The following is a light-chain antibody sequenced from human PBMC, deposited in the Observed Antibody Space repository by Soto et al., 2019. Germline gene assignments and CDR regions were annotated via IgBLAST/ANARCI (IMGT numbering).Light chain of an antibody. Sequence: QSALTQPASVSGSPGQSITISCTGTSSDVGGYHYVSWYQQYPGIAPKVMIYDVSNRPSGVSNRFSGSKSGNTASLTISGLQAEDEADYYSSSYTTSSSYVFGTGTKVTVL. CDR2: DVS. CDR3: SSYTTSSSYV. J-gene: IGLJ1*01. CDR1: SSDVGGYHY. V-gene: IGLV2-14*01.